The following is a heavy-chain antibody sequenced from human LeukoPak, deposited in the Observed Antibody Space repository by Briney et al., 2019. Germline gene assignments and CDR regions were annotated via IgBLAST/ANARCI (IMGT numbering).Heavy chain of an antibody. D-gene: IGHD2-15*01. CDR3: ARAPQDSDDAFDV. Sequence: AETLSLTCAVYGGSFSGYYWSWIRQVPGRGLEWIGEVNHSGLTSHNPSLKSRVTMLVDSSKNHFSLKLTSVTVADTAVYYCARAPQDSDDAFDVWGQGTMVTVSS. CDR1: GGSFSGYY. V-gene: IGHV4-34*01. J-gene: IGHJ3*01. CDR2: VNHSGLT.